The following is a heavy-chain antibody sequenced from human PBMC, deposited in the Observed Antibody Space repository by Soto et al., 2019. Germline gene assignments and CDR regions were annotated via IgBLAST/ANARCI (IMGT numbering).Heavy chain of an antibody. J-gene: IGHJ4*02. D-gene: IGHD1-26*01. Sequence: GGSLRLSCAASGFTFSSYWMHWVRQAPGKRLVWVSRINSDGSSTSYADSVKGRFTISRDNAKNTLYLQMNSLRAEDTAVYYCASLVGATAGDYWGQGTLVTVSS. V-gene: IGHV3-74*01. CDR2: INSDGSST. CDR1: GFTFSSYW. CDR3: ASLVGATAGDY.